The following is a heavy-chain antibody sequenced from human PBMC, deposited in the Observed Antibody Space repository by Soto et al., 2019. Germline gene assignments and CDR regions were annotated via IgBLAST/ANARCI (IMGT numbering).Heavy chain of an antibody. D-gene: IGHD1-7*01. CDR2: INHSGST. V-gene: IGHV4-34*01. CDR1: GGSYSGYY. CDR3: AVRLYNWNYVVPFDY. J-gene: IGHJ4*02. Sequence: SETLSLTCAVYGGSYSGYYWSWIRQPPGKGLEWIGEINHSGSTNYNPSLKSRVTISVDTSKNQFSLKLSSVTAADTAVYYCAVRLYNWNYVVPFDYWAREPWSPSPQ.